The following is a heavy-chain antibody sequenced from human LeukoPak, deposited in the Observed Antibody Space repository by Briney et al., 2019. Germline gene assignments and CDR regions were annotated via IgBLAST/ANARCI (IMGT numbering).Heavy chain of an antibody. CDR1: GYTFTSYG. J-gene: IGHJ6*02. CDR2: ISAYNGNT. D-gene: IGHD5-18*01. V-gene: IGHV1-18*01. CDR3: ARGAAYSYAGYGMDV. Sequence: GASVKVSCKASGYTFTSYGISWVRQAPGQGLEWMGWISAYNGNTNYAQKLQGRVTMTTDTSTSTAYMELRSLRSDDTAVYYRARGAAYSYAGYGMDVWGQGTTVTVSS.